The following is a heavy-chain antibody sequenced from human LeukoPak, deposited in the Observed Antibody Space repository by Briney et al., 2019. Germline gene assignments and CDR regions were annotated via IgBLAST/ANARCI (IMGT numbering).Heavy chain of an antibody. CDR2: ISTYNGNT. CDR3: ARVLRYDFRSAYYFDY. D-gene: IGHD3-3*01. Sequence: ASVKVSCNASGYTFNSYDISWVRQAPGHGLEWMAWISTYNGNTNYALKVQGRATMTTDTSTSTAYMELRSLRSDDTAVYYCARVLRYDFRSAYYFDYWGQGTLVTVSS. CDR1: GYTFNSYD. V-gene: IGHV1-18*01. J-gene: IGHJ4*02.